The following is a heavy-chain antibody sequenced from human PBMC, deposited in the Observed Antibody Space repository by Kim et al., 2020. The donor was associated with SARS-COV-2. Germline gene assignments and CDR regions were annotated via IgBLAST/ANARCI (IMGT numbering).Heavy chain of an antibody. CDR3: VTGQQWLSFHYYSGMTV. D-gene: IGHD6-19*01. CDR1: GFSFSSYA. CDR2: IYTGGSTT. Sequence: GGSLRLSCAVSGFSFSSYAMRWVRQAPGKGLEWISVIYTGGSTTYYSESVKGRFTISRDDSKSTLYLQMNSLRVEDTAVYYWVTGQQWLSFHYYSGMTVWGQGPTFTVS. V-gene: IGHV3-23*03. J-gene: IGHJ6*02.